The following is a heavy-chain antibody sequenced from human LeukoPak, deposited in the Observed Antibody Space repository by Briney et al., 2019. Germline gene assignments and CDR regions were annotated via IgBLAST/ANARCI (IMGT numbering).Heavy chain of an antibody. CDR1: GFTFSSYW. CDR2: ISSDGSST. V-gene: IGHV3-74*01. J-gene: IGHJ4*02. CDR3: AKGGFVVATSLDY. D-gene: IGHD5-12*01. Sequence: GGSLRLSCAASGFTFSSYWMHWARQAPGKGLVWVSRISSDGSSTSYADSVKGRFTISRDNAKNTLYLQMNSLRVEDTALYYCAKGGFVVATSLDYWGQGTLVTVSS.